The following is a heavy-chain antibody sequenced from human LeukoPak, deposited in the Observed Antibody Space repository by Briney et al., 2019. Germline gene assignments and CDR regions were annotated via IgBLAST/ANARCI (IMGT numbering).Heavy chain of an antibody. CDR2: IYTSGST. Sequence: PSETLSLTCTVSGGSISSYYWSWIRQPAGKGLEWIGRIYTSGSTNYNPFLKSRVTMSVDTSKNQFSLKLSSVTAADTAVYYCARVACSGGSCYSDYWGQGTLVTVPS. CDR1: GGSISSYY. V-gene: IGHV4-4*07. CDR3: ARVACSGGSCYSDY. D-gene: IGHD2-15*01. J-gene: IGHJ4*02.